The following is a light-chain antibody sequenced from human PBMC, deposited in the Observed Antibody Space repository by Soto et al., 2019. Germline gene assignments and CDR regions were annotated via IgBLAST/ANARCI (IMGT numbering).Light chain of an antibody. Sequence: DDPITQSPSSLSALVGDRVTITCRASQSVSRYLNWYQHKPGKAPKLLINAASNLRSGVPSRFSGSGSGTDFTLTIDGLQPEDFAVYYCQQSYITPPITFGQGTRLEIK. CDR1: QSVSRY. CDR3: QQSYITPPIT. V-gene: IGKV1-39*01. J-gene: IGKJ5*01. CDR2: AAS.